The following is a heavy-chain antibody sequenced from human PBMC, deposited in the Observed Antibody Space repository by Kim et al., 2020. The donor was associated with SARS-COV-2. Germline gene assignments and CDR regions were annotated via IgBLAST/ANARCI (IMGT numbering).Heavy chain of an antibody. D-gene: IGHD6-13*01. Sequence: YDTPSLKSRVTISVDTSKNQFSLKLSSVTAADTAVYYCARRASRGGWFDPWGQGTLVTVSS. CDR3: ARRASRGGWFDP. V-gene: IGHV4-39*01. J-gene: IGHJ5*02.